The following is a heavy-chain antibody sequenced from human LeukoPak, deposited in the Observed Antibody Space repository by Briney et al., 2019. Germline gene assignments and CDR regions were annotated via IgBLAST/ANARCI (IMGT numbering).Heavy chain of an antibody. D-gene: IGHD3-3*01. V-gene: IGHV3-23*01. Sequence: GGSLRLSCAASGFTFSSYAMSWVRQAPGKGLEWVSAISGSGGSTYYADSVKCRFTISRDNSKNTLYLQMNSLRAEDTAVYYCARDLLEWYFDYWGQGTLVTVSS. J-gene: IGHJ4*02. CDR1: GFTFSSYA. CDR2: ISGSGGST. CDR3: ARDLLEWYFDY.